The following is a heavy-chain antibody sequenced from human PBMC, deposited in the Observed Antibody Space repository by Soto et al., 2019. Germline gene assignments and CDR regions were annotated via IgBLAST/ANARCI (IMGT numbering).Heavy chain of an antibody. D-gene: IGHD3-16*01. V-gene: IGHV5-10-1*01. CDR2: IDPSDSYT. Sequence: PGESLKISCKVSGYSFTSYWISWLRQMPGKGLEWMGRIDPSDSYTNYSPSFQGHVTISADKSISTAYLQWSSLKASDTAMYYCARHVEFLGEHSSRVAFDPWGQGTLVTVSS. CDR3: ARHVEFLGEHSSRVAFDP. CDR1: GYSFTSYW. J-gene: IGHJ5*02.